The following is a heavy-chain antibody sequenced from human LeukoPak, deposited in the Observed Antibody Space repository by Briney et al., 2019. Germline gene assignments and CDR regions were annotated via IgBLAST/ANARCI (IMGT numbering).Heavy chain of an antibody. D-gene: IGHD1-26*01. Sequence: PGGSLRLSCAASGFTFDDYAMHWVRQAPGKGLEWVSGISWNSGSIGYADSVKGRFTISRDNAKNSLYLQMNSLRAEDMALYYCAKGQLGSYSHDAFDIWGQGTMVTVSS. CDR2: ISWNSGSI. CDR3: AKGQLGSYSHDAFDI. CDR1: GFTFDDYA. J-gene: IGHJ3*02. V-gene: IGHV3-9*03.